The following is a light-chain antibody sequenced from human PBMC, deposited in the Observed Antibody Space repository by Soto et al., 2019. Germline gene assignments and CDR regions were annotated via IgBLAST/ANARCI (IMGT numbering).Light chain of an antibody. J-gene: IGKJ4*01. V-gene: IGKV3-11*01. CDR2: DAS. Sequence: EIVLTQSPATLSLSPGERATLSCRASQSVSSYLAWYQQKPGQAPRFLIYDASNRATGIPARFSGSGSGTDFTLTISSLEPEDFAVYYCQQRSNWPLTFRGGTKVEIK. CDR1: QSVSSY. CDR3: QQRSNWPLT.